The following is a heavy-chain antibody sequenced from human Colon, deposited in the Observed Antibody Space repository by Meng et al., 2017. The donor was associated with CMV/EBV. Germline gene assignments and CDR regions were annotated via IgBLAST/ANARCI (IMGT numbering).Heavy chain of an antibody. CDR1: GYTFTNYD. CDR2: MNPNSGNT. CDR3: ARVTWVGLFIISYFDY. V-gene: IGHV1-8*01. Sequence: ASVKVSCKASGYTFTNYDINWVRQATGQGLEWMGWMNPNSGNTGYAQKFQGRVTMTRNTSISTAYMELSSLRSDDTAVYYCARVTWVGLFIISYFDYWGQGTLVTVSS. J-gene: IGHJ4*02. D-gene: IGHD3-10*01.